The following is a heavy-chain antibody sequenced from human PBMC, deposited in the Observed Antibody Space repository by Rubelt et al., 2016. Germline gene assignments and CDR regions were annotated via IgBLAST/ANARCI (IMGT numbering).Heavy chain of an antibody. CDR1: GFTFDDYT. D-gene: IGHD3-16*01. CDR2: IRWDGGST. Sequence: ASGFTFDDYTMHWVRQAPGKGLEWVSLIRWDGGSTYYADSVKGRFTISRDNSKNSLYLQMNSLRTEDTALYYCAKEVNGGSFDYWGQGTLVTVSS. J-gene: IGHJ4*02. V-gene: IGHV3-43*01. CDR3: AKEVNGGSFDY.